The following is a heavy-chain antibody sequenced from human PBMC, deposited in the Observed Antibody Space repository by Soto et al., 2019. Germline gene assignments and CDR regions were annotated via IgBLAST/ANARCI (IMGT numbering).Heavy chain of an antibody. CDR1: GGTFSSYA. J-gene: IGHJ5*02. V-gene: IGHV1-69*01. CDR3: ARYCGGDCYHHAPERAPNWFDP. D-gene: IGHD2-21*02. CDR2: IIPIFGTA. Sequence: QVQLVQSGAEVKKPGSSVKVSCKASGGTFSSYAISWVRQAPGQGLEWMGGIIPIFGTANYAQKFQGRVTITADESTSTAYMELISHRSADSAVYFCARYCGGDCYHHAPERAPNWFDPWVQGTLVTVSS.